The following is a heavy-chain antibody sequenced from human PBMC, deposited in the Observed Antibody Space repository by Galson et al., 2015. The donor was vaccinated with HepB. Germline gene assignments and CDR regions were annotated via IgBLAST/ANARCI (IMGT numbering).Heavy chain of an antibody. CDR1: GFTFSGYS. J-gene: IGHJ4*02. CDR2: ISSSSSTI. Sequence: SLRLSCAASGFTFSGYSMNWVRQAPGKGLEWVSYISSSSSTIYYADSVKGRFTISRDNAKNSLYLQMNSLRAEDTAVYYCARGYYYDSSGSYYFDYWGQGTLVTVSS. D-gene: IGHD3-22*01. CDR3: ARGYYYDSSGSYYFDY. V-gene: IGHV3-48*01.